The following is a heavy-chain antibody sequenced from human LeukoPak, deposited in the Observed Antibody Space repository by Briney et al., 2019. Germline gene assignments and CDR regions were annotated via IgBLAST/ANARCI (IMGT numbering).Heavy chain of an antibody. CDR1: GYSISSGCY. Sequence: SETLSLTCTVSGYSISSGCYWGWIRQPPGKGLEWIGSIYHSGSTYYNPSLKSRVTISVDTSKNQFSLKLSSATAADTAVYYCARDGGNPLTLYYYDSSGYYGYWGQGTLVTVSS. V-gene: IGHV4-38-2*02. CDR2: IYHSGST. CDR3: ARDGGNPLTLYYYDSSGYYGY. J-gene: IGHJ4*02. D-gene: IGHD3-22*01.